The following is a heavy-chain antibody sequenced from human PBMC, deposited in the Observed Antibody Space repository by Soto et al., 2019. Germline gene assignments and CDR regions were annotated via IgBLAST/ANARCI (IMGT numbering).Heavy chain of an antibody. V-gene: IGHV4-39*01. D-gene: IGHD6-19*01. Sequence: QLQLQESGPGLVKPSETLSLTCTVSGGSISSSSYYWGWIRQPPGKGLEWIGTIYYSGSTYYNPSLKSRVTISVDTSKNQFSLKLSSVTAADTAVYYCARHAYRSGWADHWGQGTLVTVSS. CDR1: GGSISSSSYY. CDR2: IYYSGST. J-gene: IGHJ4*02. CDR3: ARHAYRSGWADH.